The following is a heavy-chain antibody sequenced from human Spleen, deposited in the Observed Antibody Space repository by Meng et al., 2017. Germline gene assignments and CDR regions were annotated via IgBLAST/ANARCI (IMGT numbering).Heavy chain of an antibody. J-gene: IGHJ4*02. CDR1: GFTFSNSA. Sequence: GESLKISCAASGFTFSNSAMSWVRQAPGKGLEWVSGISIGGGTTYYADSVKGRFTIYRDNSKKTLYLQVSSLRAEDTAVYYCARDCCSEIGPIDYWGQGTLVTVSS. CDR3: ARDCCSEIGPIDY. V-gene: IGHV3-23*01. CDR2: ISIGGGTT. D-gene: IGHD2-15*01.